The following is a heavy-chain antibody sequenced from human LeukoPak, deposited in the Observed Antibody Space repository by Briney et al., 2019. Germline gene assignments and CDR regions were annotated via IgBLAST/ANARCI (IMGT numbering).Heavy chain of an antibody. V-gene: IGHV3-23*01. J-gene: IGHJ4*02. CDR2: ISGSGGST. Sequence: GGSLRLSCAASGFTFSSYAMSWVRQAPGKGLEWVSAISGSGGSTYYADSVKGRFTISRDNSKNTLYPQMNSLRAEDTAVYYCAKDCRRYYYDSSGCFDYWGQGTLVTGSS. D-gene: IGHD3-22*01. CDR1: GFTFSSYA. CDR3: AKDCRRYYYDSSGCFDY.